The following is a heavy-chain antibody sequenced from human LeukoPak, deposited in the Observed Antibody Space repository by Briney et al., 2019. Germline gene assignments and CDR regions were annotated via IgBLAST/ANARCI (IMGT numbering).Heavy chain of an antibody. CDR1: GGFISSYY. V-gene: IGHV4-4*07. Sequence: PSETLSLTCTVSGGFISSYYWSWIRQPAWKGLEWIGHIYTSGSTNYNPSLKSRVTMSVDTSKNQFSLRLNSVTAADTAVYYCARDVRFCRSTSCLYWFDPWGQGTLVTVSS. CDR3: ARDVRFCRSTSCLYWFDP. J-gene: IGHJ5*02. D-gene: IGHD2-2*01. CDR2: IYTSGST.